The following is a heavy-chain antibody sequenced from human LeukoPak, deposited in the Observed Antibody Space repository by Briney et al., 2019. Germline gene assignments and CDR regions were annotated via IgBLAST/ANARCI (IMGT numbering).Heavy chain of an antibody. CDR3: ARTWATYYYGSGSYKGYYFDY. CDR2: IYHSGST. D-gene: IGHD3-10*01. Sequence: PSETLSLTCTVSGYSISSGYYWGWIRQPPGKGLEWIGSIYHSGSTYYNPSLKSRVTISVDTSKNQFSLKLSSVTAADTAVYYCARTWATYYYGSGSYKGYYFDYWGQGTLVTVSS. V-gene: IGHV4-38-2*02. J-gene: IGHJ4*02. CDR1: GYSISSGYY.